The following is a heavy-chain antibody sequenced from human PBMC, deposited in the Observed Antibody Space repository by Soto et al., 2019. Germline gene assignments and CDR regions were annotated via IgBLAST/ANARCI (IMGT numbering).Heavy chain of an antibody. D-gene: IGHD6-13*01. CDR1: GYTFTSYG. V-gene: IGHV1-18*01. CDR2: ISAYNGNT. Sequence: ASVKVSCKASGYTFTSYGISWVRQAPGQGLEWMGWISAYNGNTNYAQKLQGRVTMTTDTSTSTAYMELRSLRSDDTAVYYCARNLAAAGPRSWFDPWGQGTLVTVSS. J-gene: IGHJ5*02. CDR3: ARNLAAAGPRSWFDP.